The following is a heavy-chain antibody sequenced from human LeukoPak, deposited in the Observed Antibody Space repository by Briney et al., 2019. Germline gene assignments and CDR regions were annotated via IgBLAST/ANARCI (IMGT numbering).Heavy chain of an antibody. CDR3: ASRDKGYYYGMDV. CDR1: GFTVSGNY. V-gene: IGHV3-66*01. D-gene: IGHD5-24*01. J-gene: IGHJ6*02. Sequence: GSLRLSCAASGFTVSGNYMSWVRQAPGKGLEWVSLLYSGGSTYYADSVKGRFSISRDNSKNTLYLQMNSLRAEDTAVYYCASRDKGYYYGMDVWGQGTTATVSS. CDR2: LYSGGST.